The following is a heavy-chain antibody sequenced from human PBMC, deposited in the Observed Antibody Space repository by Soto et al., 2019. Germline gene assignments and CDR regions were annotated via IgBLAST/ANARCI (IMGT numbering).Heavy chain of an antibody. J-gene: IGHJ6*02. CDR3: ARGGYSYGYSSYYYYGMDV. V-gene: IGHV3-33*01. Sequence: GGSLRLSCAASGFTFSSYGMHWVRQAPGKGLEWVAVIWYDGSNKYYADSVKGRFTISRDNSKNTLYLQMNSLRAEDTAVYYCARGGYSYGYSSYYYYGMDVWGQGTTVTVSS. CDR2: IWYDGSNK. CDR1: GFTFSSYG. D-gene: IGHD5-18*01.